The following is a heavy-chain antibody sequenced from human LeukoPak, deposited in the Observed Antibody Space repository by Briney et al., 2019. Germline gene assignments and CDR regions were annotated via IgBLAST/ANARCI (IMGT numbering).Heavy chain of an antibody. CDR1: GGSISGSSYY. D-gene: IGHD3-22*01. CDR2: IYYSGST. CDR3: ARTAYDSNGNFFDY. J-gene: IGHJ4*02. Sequence: SETLSLTCAVSGGSISGSSYYWGWIRQPPGKGLEWIGSIYYSGSTYYNPSLKSRVTISIDTSKNQFSLKLSSVTAADTAVYFCARTAYDSNGNFFDYWGQGTLVTVSS. V-gene: IGHV4-39*07.